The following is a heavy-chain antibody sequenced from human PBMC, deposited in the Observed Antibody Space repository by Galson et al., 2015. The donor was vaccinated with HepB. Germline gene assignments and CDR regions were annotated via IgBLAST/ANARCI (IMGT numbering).Heavy chain of an antibody. CDR3: AREDEYCSSTSCTKALDY. J-gene: IGHJ4*02. Sequence: CAISGDSVSSHSAAWNWIRQSPSRGLEWLGRTYYRSKWYNDYAVSVKSRITINPDTSKNQFSLQLNSVTPEDTAVYYCAREDEYCSSTSCTKALDYWGQGTLVTVSS. CDR1: GDSVSSHSAA. D-gene: IGHD2-2*01. V-gene: IGHV6-1*01. CDR2: TYYRSKWYN.